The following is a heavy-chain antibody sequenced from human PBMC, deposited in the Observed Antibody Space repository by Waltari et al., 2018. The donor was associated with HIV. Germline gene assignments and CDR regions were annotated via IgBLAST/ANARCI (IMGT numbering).Heavy chain of an antibody. J-gene: IGHJ2*01. Sequence: VQLEQSGAEVKNPGDSLKISCTGSGTKFDKYWTGRVRQIPGKGLVWMGVVYVGDSETRDNPSFEGQVTFSVDRYLNAAFLQWKRLNTSDTAIYYWARHVRPSSYFDLLSSYYGDCWYLDVWGPGTVVTVSS. CDR1: GTKFDKYW. V-gene: IGHV5-51*02. CDR2: VYVGDSET. CDR3: ARHVRPSSYFDLLSSYYGDCWYLDV. D-gene: IGHD3-10*01.